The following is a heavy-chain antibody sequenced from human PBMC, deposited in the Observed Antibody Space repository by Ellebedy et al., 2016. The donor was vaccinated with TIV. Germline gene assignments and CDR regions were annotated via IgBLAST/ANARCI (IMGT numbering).Heavy chain of an antibody. Sequence: GESLKTSCAASGFTFSTYSMNWVRQAPGKGLEWVSYISGDGDIIYYADSMKGRFIISRDNAKNSLYLQMNSLRAEDTAVYYCTRDHRSNSCLDVWGQGTTVTVSS. J-gene: IGHJ6*02. CDR3: TRDHRSNSCLDV. CDR1: GFTFSTYS. D-gene: IGHD2-2*01. CDR2: ISGDGDII. V-gene: IGHV3-48*04.